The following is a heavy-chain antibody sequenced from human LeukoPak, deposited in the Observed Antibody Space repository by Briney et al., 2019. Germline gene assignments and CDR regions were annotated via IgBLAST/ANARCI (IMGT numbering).Heavy chain of an antibody. Sequence: SETLSLTCAVYGGSFSGYYWSWIRQPPGKGLEWIGEINHSGSTNYNPSLKSGGTISVGTSKNQFSLKLSSVTAADTAVYYCASAPPYSSGWPFDYWGQGTLVPVSS. CDR3: ASAPPYSSGWPFDY. D-gene: IGHD6-19*01. J-gene: IGHJ4*02. CDR1: GGSFSGYY. CDR2: INHSGST. V-gene: IGHV4-34*01.